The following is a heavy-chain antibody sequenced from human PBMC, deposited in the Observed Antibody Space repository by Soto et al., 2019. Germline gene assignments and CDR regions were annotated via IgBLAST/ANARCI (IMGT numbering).Heavy chain of an antibody. CDR2: ISGSGGST. J-gene: IGHJ4*02. V-gene: IGHV3-23*01. CDR3: AKDETLRYFDWPLFDY. Sequence: GSLRLSCAASGFTFSSYAMSWVRQAPGKGLEWVSAISGSGGSTYYADSVKGRFTISRDNSKNTLYLQMNSLRAEDTAGYYCAKDETLRYFDWPLFDYWGQGTLVTVSS. D-gene: IGHD3-9*01. CDR1: GFTFSSYA.